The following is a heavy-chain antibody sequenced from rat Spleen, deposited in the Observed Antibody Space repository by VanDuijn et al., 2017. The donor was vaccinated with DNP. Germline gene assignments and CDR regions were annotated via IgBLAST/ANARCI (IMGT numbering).Heavy chain of an antibody. D-gene: IGHD3-1*01. V-gene: IGHV5-31*01. CDR2: ITSGGGTT. J-gene: IGHJ1*01. Sequence: EVQLVESGGDLVQPGRSLKLSCVASGFTFSYYWMTWIRQVPGKGLEWIASITSGGGTTSYPDSVKGRFTISRDDAKNTLYLQMNSLKSEDTATYYCARGSTSIYWYFDFWGPGTMVTVSS. CDR3: ARGSTSIYWYFDF. CDR1: GFTFSYYW.